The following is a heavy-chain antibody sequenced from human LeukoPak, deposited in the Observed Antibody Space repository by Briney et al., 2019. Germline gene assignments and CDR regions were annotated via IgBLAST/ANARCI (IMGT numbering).Heavy chain of an antibody. CDR1: GFTFNSYE. CDR2: ISRSATTI. D-gene: IGHD6-13*01. CDR3: ARVGALSSSWLLY. Sequence: PGGALRLSCAASGFTFNSYEMNWVRQAPGKGLEWVSSISRSATTIYYADSVKGRFTISRDNAKNSLYLQMNSLRAEDTAVYFCARVGALSSSWLLYWGQGTLVTVSS. J-gene: IGHJ4*02. V-gene: IGHV3-48*03.